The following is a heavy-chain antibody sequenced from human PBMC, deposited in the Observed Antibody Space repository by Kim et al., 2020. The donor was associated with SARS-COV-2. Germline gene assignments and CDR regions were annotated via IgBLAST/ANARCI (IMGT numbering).Heavy chain of an antibody. V-gene: IGHV3-30*01. CDR3: ARGPGIAAAVDY. J-gene: IGHJ4*02. Sequence: YYAASVKGRFTISRDNSRNTLYLQMNSLRAEDTAVYYCARGPGIAAAVDYWGQGTLVTVSS. D-gene: IGHD6-13*01.